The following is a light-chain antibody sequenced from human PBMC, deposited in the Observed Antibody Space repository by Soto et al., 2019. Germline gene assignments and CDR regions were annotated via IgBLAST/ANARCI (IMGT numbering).Light chain of an antibody. V-gene: IGKV3-20*01. J-gene: IGKJ1*01. Sequence: EIVLTQSPGTLSLSPGERATLSCRASQSVSSSYLAWYQQKPGQAPRLLIYGASSRATGIPDRFSGSGSGTDFTLTISRLEPEDFAVDYCQPYGSLTWTFGQGTKVEIK. CDR1: QSVSSSY. CDR3: QPYGSLTWT. CDR2: GAS.